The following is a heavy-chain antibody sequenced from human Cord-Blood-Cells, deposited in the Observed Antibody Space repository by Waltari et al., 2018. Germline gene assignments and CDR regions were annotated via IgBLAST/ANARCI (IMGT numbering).Heavy chain of an antibody. D-gene: IGHD2-8*01. CDR3: ARDTKWQGRGDYYYGMDV. CDR1: EASVPSNSAA. V-gene: IGHV6-1*01. Sequence: QVQLQQSRPGLVKPSQTLSLTCAISEASVPSNSAALTWIRRYSSRGSEWLGRTYYGSNWYNDYSVSVKSRITSNPDTPKNRFSLQVNSVTPEDTAGYYCARDTKWQGRGDYYYGMDVWGQGTTVTVSS. CDR2: TYYGSNWYN. J-gene: IGHJ6*02.